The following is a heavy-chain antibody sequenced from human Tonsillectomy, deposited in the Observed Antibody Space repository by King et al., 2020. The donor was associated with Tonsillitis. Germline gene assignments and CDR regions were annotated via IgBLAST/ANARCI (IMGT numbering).Heavy chain of an antibody. CDR1: GYTFNSYD. D-gene: IGHD3-16*01. Sequence: QLVQSGAEVKKPGASVKVSCKASGYTFNSYDITWVRQAPGQGLEWMGWISAYNGNTNYAQKLQGRVSMTTDTSTTTAYMELRNLRSDDTAVYYCARGHDYASDAFNIWGQGTMVTVSS. J-gene: IGHJ3*02. CDR2: ISAYNGNT. V-gene: IGHV1-18*01. CDR3: ARGHDYASDAFNI.